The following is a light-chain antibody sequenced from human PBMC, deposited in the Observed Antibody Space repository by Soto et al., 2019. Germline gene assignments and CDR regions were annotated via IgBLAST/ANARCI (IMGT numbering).Light chain of an antibody. J-gene: IGLJ1*01. CDR3: SSFTSTSTRL. Sequence: LTQPASVSGSPGQSITMSCTGTSSDIGSYDYVSWYQQHPGKAPNLIIYEVTDRPSGVSNRFSGSKSGNTASLTISGLQAEDEADYYCSSFTSTSTRLFXSGTKGTVL. CDR2: EVT. V-gene: IGLV2-14*01. CDR1: SSDIGSYDY.